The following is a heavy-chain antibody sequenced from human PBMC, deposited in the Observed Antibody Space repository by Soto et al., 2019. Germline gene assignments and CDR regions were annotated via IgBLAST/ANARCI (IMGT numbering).Heavy chain of an antibody. CDR3: TKEHSNYPGNRFDP. CDR2: IDSGGGST. D-gene: IGHD4-4*01. CDR1: GFSFSNYA. V-gene: IGHV3-23*01. Sequence: EVQLLVSGGGSVQPGGSLRLSCAASGFSFSNYAMSWVRQAPGTGLEWVSAIDSGGGSTYYAASVKGRFSISRDNSMNTLYLQMNSLRAEDTAIYYCTKEHSNYPGNRFDPWGQGTLVTVSS. J-gene: IGHJ5*02.